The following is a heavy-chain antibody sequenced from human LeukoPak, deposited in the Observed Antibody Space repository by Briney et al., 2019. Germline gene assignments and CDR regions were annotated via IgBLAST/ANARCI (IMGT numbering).Heavy chain of an antibody. CDR1: GGTFSNYA. CDR2: IYPRDGST. V-gene: IGHV1-46*01. Sequence: RASVKVSCKASGGTFSNYAISWVRQAPGRGLEWMGMIYPRDGSTSYAQKFQGRVTVTRDTSTSTVHMELSGLRSEDTAVYYCARDQEGFDYWGQGTLVTVSS. CDR3: ARDQEGFDY. J-gene: IGHJ4*02.